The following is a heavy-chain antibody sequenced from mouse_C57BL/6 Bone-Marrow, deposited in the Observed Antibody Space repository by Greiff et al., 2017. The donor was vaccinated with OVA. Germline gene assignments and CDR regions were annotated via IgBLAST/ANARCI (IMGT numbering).Heavy chain of an antibody. CDR3: ARNDYDDATGYFDV. V-gene: IGHV5-17*01. CDR2: ISSGSSTI. CDR1: GFTFSDYG. Sequence: EVKLVESGGGLVKPGGSLKLSCAASGFTFSDYGMHWVRQAPEKGLEWVAYISSGSSTIYYADTVKGRFTISRDNAKNTLFLQLTSLRSEDTAMYYCARNDYDDATGYFDVWGTGTTVTVSS. D-gene: IGHD2-4*01. J-gene: IGHJ1*03.